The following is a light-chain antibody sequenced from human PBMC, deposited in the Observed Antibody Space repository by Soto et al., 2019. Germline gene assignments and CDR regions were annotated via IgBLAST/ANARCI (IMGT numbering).Light chain of an antibody. CDR3: QKYNSAPYT. J-gene: IGKJ2*01. Sequence: DIQMTQSPSSLSASVGDRVTITCRASQGISNYLAWYQQKPEKVPKLLIYAASTLQSGVPSRFSGSGTGTDFTLTSTSLQPQDVATYYGQKYNSAPYTFGQGTKLEIK. CDR1: QGISNY. V-gene: IGKV1-27*01. CDR2: AAS.